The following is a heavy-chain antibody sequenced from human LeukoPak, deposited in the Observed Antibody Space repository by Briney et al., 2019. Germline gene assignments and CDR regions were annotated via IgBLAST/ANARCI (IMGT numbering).Heavy chain of an antibody. J-gene: IGHJ4*02. CDR3: ARVSMATIREIFEGFFDY. V-gene: IGHV3-7*01. Sequence: PGGSLRLSCAASGFTFSSYWMSWVRQAPGKGLEWVANIKQDGSEKYYVDSVKGRFTISRDNAKNSLYLQMNSLRAEDTAVYYCARVSMATIREIFEGFFDYWGQGTLVTASS. CDR2: IKQDGSEK. CDR1: GFTFSSYW. D-gene: IGHD5-24*01.